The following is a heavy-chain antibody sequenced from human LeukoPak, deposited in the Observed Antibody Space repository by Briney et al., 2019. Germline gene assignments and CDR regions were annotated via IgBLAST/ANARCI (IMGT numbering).Heavy chain of an antibody. CDR2: ISGSGATT. J-gene: IGHJ6*02. Sequence: PGGSLRLSCAASGFTFRIYAMSWVRQAPGKGLEWVSSISGSGATTYYSDSVKGRFTISRDNSKNTLYLQMNSLRAEDTAVYYCSRAGHYYYGMDVWGQGTTVTVSS. D-gene: IGHD2-8*02. V-gene: IGHV3-23*01. CDR3: SRAGHYYYGMDV. CDR1: GFTFRIYA.